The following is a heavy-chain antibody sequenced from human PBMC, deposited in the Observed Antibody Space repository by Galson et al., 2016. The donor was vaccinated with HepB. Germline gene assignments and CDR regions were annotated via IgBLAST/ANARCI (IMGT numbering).Heavy chain of an antibody. V-gene: IGHV3-7*03. D-gene: IGHD4-17*01. CDR1: GFTFSTYW. CDR3: TGAGGDYAEGVY. CDR2: INQDSSQT. Sequence: SLRLSCAASGFTFSTYWMTWVRQAPGKGLEWVANINQDSSQTYYLDSVRGRFMISRDNAKNSLYLRMDSLRAEDTAVYYCTGAGGDYAEGVYWGRGTLVTVSS. J-gene: IGHJ4*02.